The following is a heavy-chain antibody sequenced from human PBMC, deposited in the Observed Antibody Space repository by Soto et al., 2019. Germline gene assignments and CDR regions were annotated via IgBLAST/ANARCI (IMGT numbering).Heavy chain of an antibody. CDR3: ARAFGNCRGGSCYIGYYYYMDV. Sequence: PGGSLRLSCAASGFTFSSYWMHWVRQAPGKGLVWVSRINSDGSSTSYADSVKGRFTISRDNAKNTLYLQMNSLRAEDTAVYYCARAFGNCRGGSCYIGYYYYMDVWGKGTTVTVSS. V-gene: IGHV3-74*01. J-gene: IGHJ6*03. D-gene: IGHD2-15*01. CDR2: INSDGSST. CDR1: GFTFSSYW.